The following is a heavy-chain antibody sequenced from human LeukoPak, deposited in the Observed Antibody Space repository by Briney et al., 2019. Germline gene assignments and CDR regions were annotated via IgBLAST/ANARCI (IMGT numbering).Heavy chain of an antibody. J-gene: IGHJ3*02. CDR3: ARGPIRYSGSLHDAFDI. V-gene: IGHV3-7*01. CDR1: GFTFSNYW. CDR2: INLRGSEK. Sequence: PGGSLRLSCATSGFTFSNYWMSWVRQAPGKGLEWVANINLRGSEKYYVDSVKGRFTISRDNAKTSLYLQMNSLRAEDTAVYYCARGPIRYSGSLHDAFDIWGQGTMVTVSS. D-gene: IGHD1-26*01.